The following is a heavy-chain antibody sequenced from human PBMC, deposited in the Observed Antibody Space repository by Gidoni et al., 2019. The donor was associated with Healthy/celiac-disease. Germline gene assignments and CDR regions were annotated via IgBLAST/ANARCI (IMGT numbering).Heavy chain of an antibody. V-gene: IGHV1-18*01. CDR1: GYTFTSYG. CDR3: ARSDFLAFIVGATGEADY. J-gene: IGHJ4*02. D-gene: IGHD1-26*01. CDR2: ISAYNGNT. Sequence: QVQLVQSGAEVKKPGASVKVSCKASGYTFTSYGISWVRQAPGQGFEWMGWISAYNGNTNYAQKLQGRVTMTTDTSTSTAYMELRSLRSDDTAVYYCARSDFLAFIVGATGEADYWGQGTLVTVSS.